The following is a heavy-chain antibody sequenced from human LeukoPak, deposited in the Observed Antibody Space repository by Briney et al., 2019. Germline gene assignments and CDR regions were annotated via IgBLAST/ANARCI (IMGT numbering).Heavy chain of an antibody. Sequence: PGGSLRLSCATSGFTFDSYWMSWVRQAPGKGLEWVANIKEDGSEKYYVDSVKGRFTISRDNAKNSVYLQMNSLRAEDTAAYYCAREIGSAARGRWGQGTLVTVSS. CDR2: IKEDGSEK. CDR3: AREIGSAARGR. J-gene: IGHJ4*02. CDR1: GFTFDSYW. V-gene: IGHV3-7*05. D-gene: IGHD2-15*01.